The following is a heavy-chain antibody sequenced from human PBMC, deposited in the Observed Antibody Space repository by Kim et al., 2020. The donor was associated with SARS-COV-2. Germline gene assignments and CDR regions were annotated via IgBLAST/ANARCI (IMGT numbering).Heavy chain of an antibody. V-gene: IGHV3-74*01. Sequence: SVKGRYNIARDNAKNTLYVQMNSLKPEDTAVNYCARAGDYDISGYYGFFNHWGQGALVTVSS. CDR3: ARAGDYDISGYYGFFNH. J-gene: IGHJ1*01. D-gene: IGHD3-22*01.